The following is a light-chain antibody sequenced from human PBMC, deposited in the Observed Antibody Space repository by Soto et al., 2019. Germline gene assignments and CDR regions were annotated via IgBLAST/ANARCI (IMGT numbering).Light chain of an antibody. CDR3: QHYNNWPPWT. Sequence: EVVMTQSPATLSVSPGERATLSCRASQSVSINLAWYQQKPGQAPRLLIYGASTRATGIPARFSGSGSGTEFTLTISSLQSDDFVVYYCQHYNNWPPWTFGQGTKVEIK. CDR2: GAS. V-gene: IGKV3-15*01. J-gene: IGKJ1*01. CDR1: QSVSIN.